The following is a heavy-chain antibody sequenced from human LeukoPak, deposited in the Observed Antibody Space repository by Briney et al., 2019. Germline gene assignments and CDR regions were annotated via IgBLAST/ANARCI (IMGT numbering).Heavy chain of an antibody. V-gene: IGHV3-7*01. CDR2: INQDGSKE. J-gene: IGHJ4*02. Sequence: GGSLRLSCTTSGFIFSNYWMTWVRQAPGKGLEWVAQINQDGSKEYYIDSVKARFSISRDNARNSLSLQMNSLRAEDTAVYYCVRDGGVSGYDLLDYWGQGTLVTVSS. CDR3: VRDGGVSGYDLLDY. CDR1: GFIFSNYW. D-gene: IGHD5-12*01.